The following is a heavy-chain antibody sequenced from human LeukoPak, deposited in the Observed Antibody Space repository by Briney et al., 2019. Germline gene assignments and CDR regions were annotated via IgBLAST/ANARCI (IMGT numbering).Heavy chain of an antibody. CDR3: ARDRGSSGWYEFDY. V-gene: IGHV3-7*01. D-gene: IGHD6-19*01. CDR2: IKQDGSEK. J-gene: IGHJ4*02. Sequence: GGSLRLSCAASGFTFSSYVMSWVRQAPGKGLEWVANIKQDGSEKYYVDSVKGRFTISRDNAKNSLYLQMNSLRAEDTAVYYCARDRGSSGWYEFDYWGQGTLVTVSS. CDR1: GFTFSSYV.